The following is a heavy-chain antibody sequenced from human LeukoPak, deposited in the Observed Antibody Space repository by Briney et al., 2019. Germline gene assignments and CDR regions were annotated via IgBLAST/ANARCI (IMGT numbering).Heavy chain of an antibody. CDR2: IFYSGNT. D-gene: IGHD6-13*01. V-gene: IGHV4-39*02. J-gene: IGHJ5*02. CDR1: GGSINSSSYY. CDR3: ARDGEVLSSSWFWFDP. Sequence: SETLSLTCTVSGGSINSSSYYWGWIRQPPGKGLEWIGSIFYSGNTYDNPSLKSRVTISVDTSKNRFSLKLTSVTAADTAVYYCARDGEVLSSSWFWFDPWGQGTLVTVSS.